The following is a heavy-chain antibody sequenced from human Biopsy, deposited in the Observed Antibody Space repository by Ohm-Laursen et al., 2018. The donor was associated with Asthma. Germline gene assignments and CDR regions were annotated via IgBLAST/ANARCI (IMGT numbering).Heavy chain of an antibody. J-gene: IGHJ4*02. V-gene: IGHV3-9*01. CDR3: VKDIRLQLWGFDS. D-gene: IGHD6-13*01. CDR1: GFTFDDYA. CDR2: VSWNSGSI. Sequence: SLRLSCAAFGFTFDDYAMHWVRQAPGKGLEWVPGVSWNSGSIDYADSVKGRFTISRDNAKNSLYLQMNSLRGADTALYYCVKDIRLQLWGFDSWGQGTLVTVSS.